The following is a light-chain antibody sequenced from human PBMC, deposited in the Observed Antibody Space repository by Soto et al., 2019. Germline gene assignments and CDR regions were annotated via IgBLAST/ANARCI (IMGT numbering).Light chain of an antibody. V-gene: IGKV3-20*01. CDR2: SAS. CDR1: QSVPSNY. CDR3: QQYGTSPWT. J-gene: IGKJ1*01. Sequence: EVVLTQSPGTLSLSPGERATLSCRASQSVPSNYLAWYQQKPGQAPRLLIFSASNRATGIPDRFSGSGSGTDFTLTISRLEPEDFAVYHCQQYGTSPWTFGQGTKVEIK.